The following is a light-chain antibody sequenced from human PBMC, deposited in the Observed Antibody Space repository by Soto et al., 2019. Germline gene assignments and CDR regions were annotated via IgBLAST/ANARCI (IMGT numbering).Light chain of an antibody. CDR2: EVS. V-gene: IGLV2-14*01. CDR3: SSYTSSSTWV. Sequence: QSVLTQPASVSGSPGQSITISCTGTSSDVGAYNSVSWYQQHPGKAPKVMIYEVSNRPSGVSSRFSGSKSGNTASLTISGLQDEDEADYYCSSYTSSSTWVFGGGTQLTVL. CDR1: SSDVGAYNS. J-gene: IGLJ3*02.